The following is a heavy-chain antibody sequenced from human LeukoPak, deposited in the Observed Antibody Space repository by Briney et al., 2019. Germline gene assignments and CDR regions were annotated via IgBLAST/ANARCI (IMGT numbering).Heavy chain of an antibody. CDR3: ARAYGGDYGDYDSYFDL. D-gene: IGHD4-17*01. CDR2: ISSSSSTI. V-gene: IGHV3-48*02. Sequence: GGSLRLSCAASGFTFSSYSMNWVRQAPGKGLEWVSYISSSSSTIYYADSVKGRFTISRDNAKNSLYLQVNSLRDEDTAVYYCARAYGGDYGDYDSYFDLWGRGTLVTVSS. J-gene: IGHJ2*01. CDR1: GFTFSSYS.